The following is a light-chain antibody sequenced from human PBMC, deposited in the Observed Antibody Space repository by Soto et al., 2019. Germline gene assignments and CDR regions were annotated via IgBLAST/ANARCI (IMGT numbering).Light chain of an antibody. CDR1: QSINNW. J-gene: IGKJ1*01. Sequence: DIQMPQSPSTLSASVGDRVTITCRASQSINNWLAWYQQKPGKAPKLLIYKASNLDIGVPSRFSGSGSGTEFTLTISSLQPDDYATYYYQQYDTYWTFGQGTKLEIK. CDR3: QQYDTYWT. V-gene: IGKV1-5*03. CDR2: KAS.